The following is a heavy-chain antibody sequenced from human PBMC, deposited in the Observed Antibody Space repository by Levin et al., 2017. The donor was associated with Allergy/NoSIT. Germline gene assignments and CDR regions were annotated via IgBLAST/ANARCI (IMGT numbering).Heavy chain of an antibody. CDR2: IKQAGSEK. V-gene: IGHV3-7*01. CDR1: GFTFSTYW. D-gene: IGHD4/OR15-4a*01. J-gene: IGHJ4*02. Sequence: GGSLRLSCAASGFTFSTYWMSWVRQAPGKGLEWVANIKQAGSEKYYVDSVKGRFTISRDNARNFLYLQMDSLRAEDTALYYCARDQDYARGGHDYWGQGTLVTVSS. CDR3: ARDQDYARGGHDY.